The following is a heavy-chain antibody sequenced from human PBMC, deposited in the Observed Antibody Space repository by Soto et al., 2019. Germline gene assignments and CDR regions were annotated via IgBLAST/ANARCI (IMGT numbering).Heavy chain of an antibody. CDR3: ARSYGSSWYMTFDY. D-gene: IGHD6-13*01. CDR1: GESFSGYY. V-gene: IGHV4-34*01. CDR2: INHSGST. Sequence: QVQLQQWGAGLLKPSETLSLTCAVYGESFSGYYWSWIRQPPGKGLEWFGEINHSGSTNYNPSLKSRVTISVDTPKNQFSLKLSSVTAADTAVYYCARSYGSSWYMTFDYWGQGTLVTVSS. J-gene: IGHJ4*02.